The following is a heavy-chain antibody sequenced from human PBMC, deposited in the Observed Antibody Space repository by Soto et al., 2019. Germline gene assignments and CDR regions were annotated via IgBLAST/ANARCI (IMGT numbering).Heavy chain of an antibody. CDR2: INHSGST. V-gene: IGHV4-34*01. Sequence: SETLSLTCAVYGGSFSGYYWSWIRQPPGKGLEWIGVINHSGSTNYNPSLKSRVTISVDTSKNQFSLKLSSVTAADTAVYYCARAAQQLAPLIPNYYYYYGMDVWGQGTTVTVSS. CDR3: ARAAQQLAPLIPNYYYYYGMDV. J-gene: IGHJ6*02. CDR1: GGSFSGYY. D-gene: IGHD6-13*01.